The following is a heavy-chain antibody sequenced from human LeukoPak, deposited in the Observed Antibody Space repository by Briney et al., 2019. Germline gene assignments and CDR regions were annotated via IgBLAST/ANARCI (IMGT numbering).Heavy chain of an antibody. D-gene: IGHD2-15*01. J-gene: IGHJ6*03. CDR3: ARVLCSGGSCYYYYYMDV. V-gene: IGHV1-69*13. Sequence: SVKVSCKASGGTFSSYAISWVRQAPGQGLEWMGWIIPIFGTANYAQKFQGRVTITADESTSTAYMELSSLRSEDTAVYYCARVLCSGGSCYYYYYMDVWGKGTTVTVSS. CDR2: IIPIFGTA. CDR1: GGTFSSYA.